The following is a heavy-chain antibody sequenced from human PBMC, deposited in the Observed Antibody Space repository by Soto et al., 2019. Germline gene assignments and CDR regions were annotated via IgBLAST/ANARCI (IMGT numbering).Heavy chain of an antibody. V-gene: IGHV1-18*01. D-gene: IGHD6-19*01. CDR2: INADNGNT. J-gene: IGHJ5*02. CDR1: GYTFTSYA. CDR3: ARESAVAALDP. Sequence: GASVKVSCKASGYTFTSYAIHWVRQAPGQRLEWMGWINADNGNTNYAQKLQGRVTMTTDTSTSTAYMELRSLRSDDTAVYYCARESAVAALDPWGQGTLVTVSS.